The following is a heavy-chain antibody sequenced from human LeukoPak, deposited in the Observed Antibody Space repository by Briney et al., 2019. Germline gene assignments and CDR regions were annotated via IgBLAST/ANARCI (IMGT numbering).Heavy chain of an antibody. Sequence: PGESLRLSCAASGFTFSNYAMSWVRQAPGKGLEWVSAINGGGGSTYYADSVKGRFTISRDNSKNTLHLQMNSLRAEDTAVYYCAKDLGSGYSYGYFDYWGHGTLVTVSS. CDR3: AKDLGSGYSYGYFDY. D-gene: IGHD5-18*01. V-gene: IGHV3-23*01. J-gene: IGHJ4*01. CDR1: GFTFSNYA. CDR2: INGGGGST.